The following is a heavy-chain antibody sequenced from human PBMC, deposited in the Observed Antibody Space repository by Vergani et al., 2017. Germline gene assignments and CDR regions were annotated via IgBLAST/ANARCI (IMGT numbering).Heavy chain of an antibody. J-gene: IGHJ6*03. CDR3: AKKARYCSSTSCYTGDYYYYYYMDV. D-gene: IGHD2-2*02. Sequence: EVQLLESGGGLVQPGGSLRLSCAASGFTFSSYAMSWVRQAPGKGLEWVSAIIGSGGSTYYADSVKGRFTISRDNSKNTLYLQMNSLRAEDTAVYYCAKKARYCSSTSCYTGDYYYYYYMDVWGKGTTVTVSS. CDR2: IIGSGGST. CDR1: GFTFSSYA. V-gene: IGHV3-23*01.